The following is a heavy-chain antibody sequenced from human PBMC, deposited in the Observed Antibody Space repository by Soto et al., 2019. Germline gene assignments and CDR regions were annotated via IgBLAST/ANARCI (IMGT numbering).Heavy chain of an antibody. CDR2: IWYDGSNK. CDR1: GFTFSSYG. D-gene: IGHD2-21*02. J-gene: IGHJ5*02. V-gene: IGHV3-33*01. CDR3: ARDRAYCGGDCYSRDWFDP. Sequence: GGSLRLSCAASGFTFSSYGMHWVRQAPGKGLEWVAVIWYDGSNKYYADSVKGRFTISRDNSKNTRYLQMNSLRAEDTAVYYCARDRAYCGGDCYSRDWFDPWGQGTLVTVSS.